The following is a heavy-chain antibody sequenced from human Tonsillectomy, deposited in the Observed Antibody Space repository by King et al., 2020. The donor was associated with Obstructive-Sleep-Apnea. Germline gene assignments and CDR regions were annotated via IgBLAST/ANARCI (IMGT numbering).Heavy chain of an antibody. CDR3: ARGISGADGRYYYYGMDV. CDR2: IIPILGIA. CDR1: GGTFSSYA. V-gene: IGHV1-69*04. J-gene: IGHJ6*04. Sequence: VQLVQSGAEVKKPGSSVKVSCKASGGTFSSYAISWVRQAPGQGLEWMGGIIPILGIANYAQKFQGRVTITADKSTSTAYMELSSLRSEDTAVYYCARGISGADGRYYYYGMDVWGKGTTVTVSS. D-gene: IGHD2-15*01.